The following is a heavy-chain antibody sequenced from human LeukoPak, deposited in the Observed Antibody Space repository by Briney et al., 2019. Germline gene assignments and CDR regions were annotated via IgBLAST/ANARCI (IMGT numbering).Heavy chain of an antibody. CDR1: GFTFSNYA. CDR2: ILYDGSNK. CDR3: ARRGGSSSWYRRLNLYYFDY. Sequence: QPGRSLRLSCAASGFTFSNYAMHWVRQAPDKGLEWVAVILYDGSNKYYADSVKGRFTISRDNSKNTLYLQMNSLRTEDTAVYYCARRGGSSSWYRRLNLYYFDYWGQGTLVTVSS. J-gene: IGHJ4*02. D-gene: IGHD6-13*01. V-gene: IGHV3-30-3*01.